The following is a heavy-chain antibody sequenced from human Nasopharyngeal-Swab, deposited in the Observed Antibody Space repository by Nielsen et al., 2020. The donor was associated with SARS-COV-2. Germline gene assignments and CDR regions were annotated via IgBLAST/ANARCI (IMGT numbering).Heavy chain of an antibody. CDR2: IIPIFGTA. CDR3: ARWGIVATGSYYYYGMDV. V-gene: IGHV1-69*01. D-gene: IGHD5-12*01. Sequence: VGQAPGQGLEWMGGIIPIFGTANYAQKFQGRVTITADESTSTAYMELSSLRSEDTAVYYCARWGIVATGSYYYYGMDVWGQGTTVTVSS. J-gene: IGHJ6*02.